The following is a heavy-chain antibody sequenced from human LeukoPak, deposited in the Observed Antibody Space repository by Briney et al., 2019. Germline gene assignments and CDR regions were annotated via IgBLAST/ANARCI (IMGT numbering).Heavy chain of an antibody. CDR1: GFTFSSYG. J-gene: IGHJ4*02. CDR2: IWYDGSNK. CDR3: ARDGGDPPFDY. D-gene: IGHD2-21*02. Sequence: PGRSLRLSCAASGFTFSSYGMHWVRQAPGKGLEWVAVIWYDGSNKYYADSVKGRFTISSDNSKNTLYLQMNSLRAEDTAVYYCARDGGDPPFDYWGQGTLVTVSS. V-gene: IGHV3-33*01.